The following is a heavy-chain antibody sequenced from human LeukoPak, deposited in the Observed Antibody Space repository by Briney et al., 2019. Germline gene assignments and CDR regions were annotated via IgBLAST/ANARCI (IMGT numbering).Heavy chain of an antibody. V-gene: IGHV4-59*01. D-gene: IGHD3-3*01. CDR2: IYYSGST. J-gene: IGHJ4*02. Sequence: PSETLSLTCTVSGGSISSYYWSWIRQPPGKGLEWIGYIYYSGSTNYNPSLKSRVTVSADTSKNQFSLKLSSVTAADTAVYYCARARSGYLYVFDYWGQGTLVTVSS. CDR3: ARARSGYLYVFDY. CDR1: GGSISSYY.